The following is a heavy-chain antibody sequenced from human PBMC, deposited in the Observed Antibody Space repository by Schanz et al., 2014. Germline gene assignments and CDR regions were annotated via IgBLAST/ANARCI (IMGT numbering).Heavy chain of an antibody. D-gene: IGHD3-3*01. Sequence: QIQLVQSGPEVKKPGATVKVSCKASGYIFINSGISWVRQAPGQGLEWMGWISVYNHNKEYDQKFQGRVTMTTDTSTSTAYMALTDLRSDDTAVYYCARDRRFFDSDDLYCFDSWGQGTLVTVSS. CDR1: GYIFINSG. CDR3: ARDRRFFDSDDLYCFDS. CDR2: ISVYNHNK. J-gene: IGHJ4*02. V-gene: IGHV1-18*01.